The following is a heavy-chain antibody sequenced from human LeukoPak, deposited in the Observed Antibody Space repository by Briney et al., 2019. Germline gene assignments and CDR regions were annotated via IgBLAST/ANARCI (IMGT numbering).Heavy chain of an antibody. D-gene: IGHD3-22*01. CDR1: GASFTGYY. Sequence: SETLSLTCDVYGASFTGYYWGWIRQPPGKGLEWIGSIYYGGNTYYNPSLKSRVTISVDTSKNQFSLKLSSVTAADTAVYYCARHDSSGPYNAFDIWGQGQWSPSLQ. V-gene: IGHV4-39*01. J-gene: IGHJ3*02. CDR3: ARHDSSGPYNAFDI. CDR2: IYYGGNT.